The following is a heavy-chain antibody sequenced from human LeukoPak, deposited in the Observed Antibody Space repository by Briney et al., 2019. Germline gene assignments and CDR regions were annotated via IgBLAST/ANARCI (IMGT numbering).Heavy chain of an antibody. V-gene: IGHV3-53*01. CDR1: GFTVSSNY. CDR2: IYSGGST. D-gene: IGHD5-12*01. J-gene: IGHJ4*02. CDR3: ARDGYSGYTNGDYFDY. Sequence: PGGSLRLSCAASGFTVSSNYMSWVRQAPGKGLEWVSVIYSGGSTYYADSVKGRFTISRDNAKNSLYLQMNSLRAEDTAVYYCARDGYSGYTNGDYFDYWGQGTLVTVSS.